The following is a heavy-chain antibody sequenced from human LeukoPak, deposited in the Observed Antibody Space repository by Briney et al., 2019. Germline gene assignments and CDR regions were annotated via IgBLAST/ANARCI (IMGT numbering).Heavy chain of an antibody. Sequence: GGSLRLSCAASGFTFSDYAMSWVRQAPEKGLEWVSTISHVGGTYYADSVRGRFTISRDDSKNMVYLQMDSLRAEDTAVYYCARGGFYYGMDVWGQGTTVTVSS. V-gene: IGHV3-23*01. CDR2: ISHVGGT. CDR3: ARGGFYYGMDV. CDR1: GFTFSDYA. J-gene: IGHJ6*02.